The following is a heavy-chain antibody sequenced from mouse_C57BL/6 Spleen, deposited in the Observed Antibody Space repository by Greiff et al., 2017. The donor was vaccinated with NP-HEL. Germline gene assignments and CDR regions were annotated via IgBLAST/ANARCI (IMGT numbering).Heavy chain of an antibody. V-gene: IGHV1-5*01. CDR1: GYTFTSYW. J-gene: IGHJ3*01. CDR2: IYPGNSDT. Sequence: EVQLQQSGTVLARPGASVKMSCKTSGYTFTSYWMHWVKQRPGQGLEWIGAIYPGNSDTSYNQKFKGKAKLTAVTSASTAYMELSSLTNEDSAVYYCTRFKDYGSSPGFAYWGQGTLVTVSA. D-gene: IGHD1-1*01. CDR3: TRFKDYGSSPGFAY.